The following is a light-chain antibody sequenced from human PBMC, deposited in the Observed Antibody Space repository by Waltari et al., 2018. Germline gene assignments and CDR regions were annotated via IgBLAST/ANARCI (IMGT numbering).Light chain of an antibody. V-gene: IGLV3-19*01. CDR1: SLRRCY. Sequence: SSDLTQALPVPVAFVQSLRNTCHVDSLRRCYPSLDQQKPGQAPILFFNGKDNRPSGVPDRFSGSRSGNTASLTITGAQAEDEADYYCKSRDSRGNRWVFGGGTKLTVL. CDR3: KSRDSRGNRWV. CDR2: GKD. J-gene: IGLJ3*02.